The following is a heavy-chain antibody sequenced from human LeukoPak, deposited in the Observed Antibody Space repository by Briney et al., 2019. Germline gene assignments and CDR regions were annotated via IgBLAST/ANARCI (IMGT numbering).Heavy chain of an antibody. CDR3: AREQLRAYYYDSSGPDY. Sequence: ASVKVSCKASGYTFTSYDINWVRQATGQGLEWMGWMNPNSGNTGYTQKFQGRVTMTRNTSISTAYMELSSLRSDDTAVYYCAREQLRAYYYDSSGPDYWGQGTLVTVSS. CDR1: GYTFTSYD. D-gene: IGHD3-22*01. CDR2: MNPNSGNT. J-gene: IGHJ4*02. V-gene: IGHV1-8*01.